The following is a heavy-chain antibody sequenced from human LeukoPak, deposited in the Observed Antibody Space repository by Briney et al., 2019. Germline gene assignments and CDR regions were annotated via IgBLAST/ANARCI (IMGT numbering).Heavy chain of an antibody. CDR3: ARDVITFGGVIVQDFDY. J-gene: IGHJ4*02. CDR2: IIPILGIA. CDR1: RGTFSSYA. D-gene: IGHD3-16*02. V-gene: IGHV1-69*04. Sequence: SVKVSCKASRGTFSSYAISWVRQAPGQGLEWMGRIIPILGIANYAQKFQGRVTITADKSTSTAYMELSSLRSEDTAVYYCARDVITFGGVIVQDFDYWGQGTLVTVSS.